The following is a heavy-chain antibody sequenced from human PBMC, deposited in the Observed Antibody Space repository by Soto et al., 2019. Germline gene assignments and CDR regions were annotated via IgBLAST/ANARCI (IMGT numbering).Heavy chain of an antibody. Sequence: QVQLVQSGPEVKKPEASMKVSCKASGYTFTSSAISWVRQAPGQGPEWMGWISGSNGVTNYAQNFQGRVTLTVDSSTTTAYMEVRSLSSADTAIYYCAREHGGYGTFDYWGQGTLVTVSS. CDR3: AREHGGYGTFDY. J-gene: IGHJ4*02. V-gene: IGHV1-18*04. CDR2: ISGSNGVT. D-gene: IGHD5-12*01. CDR1: GYTFTSSA.